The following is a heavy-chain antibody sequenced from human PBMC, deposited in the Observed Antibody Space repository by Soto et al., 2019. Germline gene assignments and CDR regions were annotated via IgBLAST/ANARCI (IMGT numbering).Heavy chain of an antibody. CDR1: GDSISSSTYS. CDR3: ARHRPQEDGKKKGFDN. Sequence: SETLSLSCTVSGDSISSSTYSWGWIRQPPGRGLEYIGTIYYSGKTYYNWPLESRVTMSLDTSKNQFSLRLTSVTAADTAIYYCARHRPQEDGKKKGFDNWGQETLVTVSS. D-gene: IGHD2-15*01. V-gene: IGHV4-39*01. CDR2: IYYSGKT. J-gene: IGHJ4*02.